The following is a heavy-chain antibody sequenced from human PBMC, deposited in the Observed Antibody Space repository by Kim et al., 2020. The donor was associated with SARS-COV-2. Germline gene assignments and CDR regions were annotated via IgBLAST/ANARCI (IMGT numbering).Heavy chain of an antibody. J-gene: IGHJ5*02. Sequence: YAQEFQGGVTMTEDTSTDTAYMELSSLRSEDTAVYYCATDRDGYNYWFDPWGQGTLVTVSS. D-gene: IGHD5-12*01. V-gene: IGHV1-24*01. CDR3: ATDRDGYNYWFDP.